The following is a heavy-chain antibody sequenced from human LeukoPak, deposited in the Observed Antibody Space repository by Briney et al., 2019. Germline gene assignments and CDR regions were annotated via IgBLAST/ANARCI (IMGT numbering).Heavy chain of an antibody. CDR3: ARNDYNFDY. CDR1: GFTFSTFW. J-gene: IGHJ4*02. D-gene: IGHD3-16*01. Sequence: GGSLRLSCAASGFTFSTFWMTWVRQAPGKGLEWVANIKPDGTEKSYVDSVKGRFTISRDNAKNSLYLQMSSLRAEDTAVYYCARNDYNFDYWGQGTLVTVSS. V-gene: IGHV3-7*01. CDR2: IKPDGTEK.